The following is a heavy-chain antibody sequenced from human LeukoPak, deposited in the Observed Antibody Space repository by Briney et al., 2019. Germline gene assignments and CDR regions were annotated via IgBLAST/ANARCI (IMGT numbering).Heavy chain of an antibody. D-gene: IGHD2-2*01. CDR2: IYYSGST. Sequence: SQTPSLTCTVSGGSISSGGYYWSWIRQHPGKGLEWIGYIYYSGSTYYNPSLKSRVTISVDTSKNQFSLKLSSVTAADTAVYYCARDLRSSTSCYSDVWGQGTTVTVSS. CDR3: ARDLRSSTSCYSDV. V-gene: IGHV4-31*03. J-gene: IGHJ6*02. CDR1: GGSISSGGYY.